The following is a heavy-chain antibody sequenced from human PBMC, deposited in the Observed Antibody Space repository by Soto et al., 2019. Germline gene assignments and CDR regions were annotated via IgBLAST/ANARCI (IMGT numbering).Heavy chain of an antibody. V-gene: IGHV4-61*01. D-gene: IGHD5-18*01. CDR2: IYYSGST. CDR3: AGEDTPRPNWFDP. J-gene: IGHJ5*02. CDR1: GGSVGSGSDY. Sequence: SETLSLTCTVSGGSVGSGSDYWSWIRQPPGKGLEWIGYIYYSGSTNYNPSLKSRVTISVDTSKNQFSLKLSSVTAADTAVYYCAGEDTPRPNWFDPWGQGTLVTVSS.